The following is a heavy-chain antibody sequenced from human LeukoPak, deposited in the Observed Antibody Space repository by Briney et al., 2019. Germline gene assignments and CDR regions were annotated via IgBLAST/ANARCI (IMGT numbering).Heavy chain of an antibody. J-gene: IGHJ4*02. V-gene: IGHV3-23*01. D-gene: IGHD6-19*01. Sequence: PGGSLRLSCVASGFMFDRYWMSWVRQAPGKGLEWVSDIRGAGRETFYADSVKGRFTISRDNSKNTLYLQLSSLGAEDTAVYFCAKIDSPRVGWRAPFDYWGQGTLVTVSS. CDR2: IRGAGRET. CDR1: GFMFDRYW. CDR3: AKIDSPRVGWRAPFDY.